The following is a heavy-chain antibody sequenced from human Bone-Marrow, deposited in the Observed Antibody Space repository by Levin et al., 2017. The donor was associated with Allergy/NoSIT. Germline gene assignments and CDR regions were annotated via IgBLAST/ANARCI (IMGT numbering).Heavy chain of an antibody. CDR3: SRENTGRYMDF. J-gene: IGHJ4*02. D-gene: IGHD1-14*01. V-gene: IGHV3-33*01. CDR2: IWYGENDQ. Sequence: GGSLRLSCAASGFIFSQYGMHWVRQAPGKGLEWVAYIWYGENDQYYADSIKGRFTISRDNSKNTVYLQMNSLGVEDTAVYYCSRENTGRYMDFWGQGTVVTVSS. CDR1: GFIFSQYG.